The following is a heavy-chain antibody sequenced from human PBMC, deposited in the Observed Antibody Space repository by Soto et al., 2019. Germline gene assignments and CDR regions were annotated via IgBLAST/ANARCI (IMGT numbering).Heavy chain of an antibody. V-gene: IGHV3-30-3*01. CDR3: ARGGDIVVVVAATEGMDV. Sequence: QVQLVESGGGVVQPGRSLRLSCAASGFTFSSYAMHWVRQAPGKGLEWVAVISYDGSNKYYADSVKGRFTISRDNSKNTLYLQMNSLRAEDTAVYYCARGGDIVVVVAATEGMDVWGQGTTVTVSS. CDR2: ISYDGSNK. CDR1: GFTFSSYA. J-gene: IGHJ6*02. D-gene: IGHD2-15*01.